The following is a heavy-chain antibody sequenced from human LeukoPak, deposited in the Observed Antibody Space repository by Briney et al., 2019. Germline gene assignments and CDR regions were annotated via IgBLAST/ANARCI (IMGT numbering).Heavy chain of an antibody. CDR3: AGASSYDNWFDP. D-gene: IGHD2-2*01. CDR2: INPSGGST. V-gene: IGHV1-46*01. Sequence: ASVTVSCKASGYTFTSYYMHWVRQAPGQGLEWMGIINPSGGSTSYAQKFQGRVTMTRDMSTSTVYMELSSLRSEDTAVYYCAGASSYDNWFDPWGQGTLVTVSS. J-gene: IGHJ5*02. CDR1: GYTFTSYY.